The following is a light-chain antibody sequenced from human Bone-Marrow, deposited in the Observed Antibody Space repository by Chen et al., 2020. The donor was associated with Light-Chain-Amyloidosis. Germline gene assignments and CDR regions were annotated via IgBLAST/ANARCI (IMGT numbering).Light chain of an antibody. J-gene: IGKJ4*01. V-gene: IGKV3-20*01. CDR3: QQYGTSPLT. CDR1: KTISSNY. Sequence: EIVLTQSPGTLSLSPGEGANLSCRASKTISSNYLTWYQQKFGQAPRLLIYGSSSRATGIPARFTGSGSGTDFTLTINRLEPEDFAMYYCQQYGTSPLTFGGGTKVEIK. CDR2: GSS.